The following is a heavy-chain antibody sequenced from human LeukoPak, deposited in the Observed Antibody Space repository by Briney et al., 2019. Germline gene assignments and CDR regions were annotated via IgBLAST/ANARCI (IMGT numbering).Heavy chain of an antibody. CDR1: GYSFTSYW. D-gene: IGHD5-24*01. CDR3: ARFRDDFPDY. J-gene: IGHJ4*02. V-gene: IGHV5-51*01. Sequence: GESLKISCKGSGYSFTSYWIGWVRQMPGKGLEWMGIIFPGDSDSRYSPSFQGQVTISVDKSISTAYRQWNSLKASDTAIYYCARFRDDFPDYRGQGTLIIVSS. CDR2: IFPGDSDS.